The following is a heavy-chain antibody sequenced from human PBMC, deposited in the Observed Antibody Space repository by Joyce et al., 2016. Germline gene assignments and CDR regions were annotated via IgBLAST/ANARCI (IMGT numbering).Heavy chain of an antibody. CDR3: ARALGWDSNSCHDY. J-gene: IGHJ4*02. CDR1: GFTFSNYG. CDR2: ISYDGSNK. D-gene: IGHD6-13*01. V-gene: IGHV3-30*03. Sequence: QVQLVESGGGVVQPGRSLRLSCAASGFTFSNYGMHWVRQAPDKGVEGVEVISYDGSNKYYVDSVKGRFTISRDNSKNTLYLQMNSLRPEDTAVYYCARALGWDSNSCHDYWGQGTLVTVSS.